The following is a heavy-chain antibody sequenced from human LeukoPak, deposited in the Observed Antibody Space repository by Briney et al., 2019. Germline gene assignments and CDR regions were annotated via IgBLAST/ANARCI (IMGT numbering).Heavy chain of an antibody. V-gene: IGHV3-48*02. D-gene: IGHD3-22*01. Sequence: PGGSLRLSCAASGFTFSSYSMNWVRQAPGKGLEWVSYIGSSSSTIYYADSVKGRFTISRDNAKNSLYLQMNSLRDEDTAVYYCAREIDGYDSSGYYFHYFGYWGQGTLVTVSS. CDR2: IGSSSSTI. CDR1: GFTFSSYS. CDR3: AREIDGYDSSGYYFHYFGY. J-gene: IGHJ4*02.